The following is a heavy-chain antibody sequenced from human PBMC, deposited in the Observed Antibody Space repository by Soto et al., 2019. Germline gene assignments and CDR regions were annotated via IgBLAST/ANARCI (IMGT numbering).Heavy chain of an antibody. D-gene: IGHD3-10*01. CDR1: GYTFSSYG. V-gene: IGHV1-18*01. CDR2: ISDYNGNT. CDR3: AREGYYSGSGTYSPPRYYGMDV. J-gene: IGHJ6*02. Sequence: WASVKVSCKASGYTFSSYGLSWVRQAPGQGLEWMGWISDYNGNTHYAQKFQGRVIMTTDTSTRTAYMELRSLRSDDTAVYFCAREGYYSGSGTYSPPRYYGMDVWGQGTTVTLSS.